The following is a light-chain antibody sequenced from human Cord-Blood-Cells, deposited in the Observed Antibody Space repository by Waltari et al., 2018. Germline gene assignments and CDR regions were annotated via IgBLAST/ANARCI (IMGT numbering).Light chain of an antibody. J-gene: IGLJ2*01. CDR3: AAWDDSLKGV. V-gene: IGLV1-44*01. CDR1: SSNIRSHM. CDR2: SNN. Sequence: QPVLTQPPSASGTPGQRVTISCSGSSSNIRSHMLIWYQQLPGTAPKLLIYSNNQRPSGVPDRFSGSKSGTSASLAISGLQSEDEADYYCAAWDDSLKGVFGGGTKLTVL.